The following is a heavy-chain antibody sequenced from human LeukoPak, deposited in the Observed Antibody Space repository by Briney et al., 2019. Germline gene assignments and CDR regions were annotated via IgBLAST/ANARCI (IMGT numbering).Heavy chain of an antibody. D-gene: IGHD5-24*01. J-gene: IGHJ4*02. V-gene: IGHV3-21*01. Sequence: GGSRSLSGAAFGLTFINYSMNGVGKPQGKGLDGVYSFSSRSSYIYYADSVKGRFTISRDNAKNSLYLQMNSLRAEDTAVYYCARIGERRWLQFPDLDYWGQGTLVTVSS. CDR1: GLTFINYS. CDR3: ARIGERRWLQFPDLDY. CDR2: FSSRSSYI.